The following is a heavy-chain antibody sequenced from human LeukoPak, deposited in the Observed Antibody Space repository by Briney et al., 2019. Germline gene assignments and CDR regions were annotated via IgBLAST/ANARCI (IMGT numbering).Heavy chain of an antibody. D-gene: IGHD3-22*01. Sequence: GGSLRLSCAASGFAVSSNHMNWVRQAPGKGLEWVSVIFNGGSTYYADSVKGRFTISRDNSKNTLYLQMNSLRAEDTAVYYCAKHPAYYYDSSGYYYFDYWGQGTLVTVSS. V-gene: IGHV3-53*01. J-gene: IGHJ4*02. CDR2: IFNGGST. CDR3: AKHPAYYYDSSGYYYFDY. CDR1: GFAVSSNH.